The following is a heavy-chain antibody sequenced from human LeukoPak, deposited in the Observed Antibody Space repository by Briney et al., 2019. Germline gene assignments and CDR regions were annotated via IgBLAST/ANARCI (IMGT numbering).Heavy chain of an antibody. V-gene: IGHV1-69*04. CDR3: ASELQLRFLEWLSDY. J-gene: IGHJ4*02. Sequence: SVKVSCKASGGTFSSYAISWVRQAPGQGLEWMGRIIPILGIANYAQKFQGRVTIAADKSTSTAYMELSSLRSEDTAVYYCASELQLRFLEWLSDYWGQGTLVTVSS. CDR1: GGTFSSYA. D-gene: IGHD3-3*01. CDR2: IIPILGIA.